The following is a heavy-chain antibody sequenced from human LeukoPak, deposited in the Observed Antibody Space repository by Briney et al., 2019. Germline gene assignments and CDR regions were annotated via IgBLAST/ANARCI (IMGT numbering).Heavy chain of an antibody. CDR2: ISGSGGST. CDR3: ARRYSSSWYSDY. CDR1: GFTFSSYA. V-gene: IGHV3-23*01. J-gene: IGHJ4*02. D-gene: IGHD6-13*01. Sequence: GGSLRLSCAASGFTFSSYAMSWVRQAPGKGLEWVSAISGSGGSTYYADSVKGRFTISRDNSKNTLYLQMNSLRAEDTAVYYCARRYSSSWYSDYWGQGTLVTVPS.